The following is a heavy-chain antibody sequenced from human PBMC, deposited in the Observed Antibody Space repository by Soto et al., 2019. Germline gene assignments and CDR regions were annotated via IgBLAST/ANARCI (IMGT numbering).Heavy chain of an antibody. V-gene: IGHV1-69*13. CDR1: GCIFRRYA. D-gene: IGHD3-16*01. CDR2: IVPIFDVT. CDR3: ARPDEGSYSSNHHYYYALDV. J-gene: IGHJ6*02. Sequence: SVKVSCKVSGCIFRRYAISWVRQAPGQGLEWLGGIVPIFDVTNYAQKFQGRVTITADESTSTAYMDLTSLRSEDTAVYYCARPDEGSYSSNHHYYYALDVWGQGTTVTVSS.